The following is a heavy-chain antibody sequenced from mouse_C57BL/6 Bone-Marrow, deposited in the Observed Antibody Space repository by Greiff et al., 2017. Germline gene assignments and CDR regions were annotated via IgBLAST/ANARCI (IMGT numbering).Heavy chain of an antibody. CDR1: GYTFTSYW. Sequence: QVQLKQPGAELVKPGASVKLSCKASGYTFTSYWMQWVKQRPGQGLEWIGEIDPSDSYTNYKQKFKGKATLNVDTSSSTAYMQLSSLTSEDSAVYYCARFASVAYWGEGT. V-gene: IGHV1-50*01. D-gene: IGHD6-1*01. J-gene: IGHJ3*01. CDR3: ARFASVAY. CDR2: IDPSDSYT.